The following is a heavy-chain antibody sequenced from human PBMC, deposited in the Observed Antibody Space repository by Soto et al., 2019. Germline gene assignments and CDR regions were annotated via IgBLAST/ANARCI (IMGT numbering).Heavy chain of an antibody. D-gene: IGHD3-3*01. V-gene: IGHV3-7*01. J-gene: IGHJ4*02. CDR3: ATNLHNSYYDYWSGLY. CDR1: GFTFSSYW. Sequence: PGGSLRLSCAASGFTFSSYWMSWVRQAPGKGLEWVANIKQDGSEKYYVDSVKGRFTISRDNAKNSLYLQMNSLRAEDTAVYYCATNLHNSYYDYWSGLYWGQGTLVTVSS. CDR2: IKQDGSEK.